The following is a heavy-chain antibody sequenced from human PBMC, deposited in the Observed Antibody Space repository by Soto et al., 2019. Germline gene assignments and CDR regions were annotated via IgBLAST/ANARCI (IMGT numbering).Heavy chain of an antibody. D-gene: IGHD3-9*01. CDR2: ITDSGGTT. J-gene: IGHJ4*02. V-gene: IGHV3-23*01. CDR1: GFTFSNHA. CDR3: AKALGTGYWSVDY. Sequence: EVHLLESGGGLVQPGGSLRLSCAASGFTFSNHAMSWVRQAPGKGLEWVSAITDSGGTTYYADSVKGRFTISRDNSKNTLHLQMNSLRAEDTAVYYCAKALGTGYWSVDYWGQGILVTVSS.